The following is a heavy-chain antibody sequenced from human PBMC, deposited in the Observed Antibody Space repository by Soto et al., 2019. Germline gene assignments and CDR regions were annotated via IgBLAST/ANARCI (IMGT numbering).Heavy chain of an antibody. CDR2: IIPIFGTA. CDR3: AKVDFWSGYWSR. V-gene: IGHV1-69*13. D-gene: IGHD3-3*01. CDR1: GGTFSSYA. Sequence: ASVKVSCKASGGTFSSYAISWVRQAPGQGLEWMGGIIPIFGTANYAQKFQGRVTITADESTSTAYMELSRLRSDDTAVYYCAKVDFWSGYWSRWGQGTLVTVSS. J-gene: IGHJ4*02.